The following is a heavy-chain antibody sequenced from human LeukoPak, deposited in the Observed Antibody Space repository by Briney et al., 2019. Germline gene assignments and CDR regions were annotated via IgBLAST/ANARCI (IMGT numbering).Heavy chain of an antibody. CDR1: GFTFDDYT. J-gene: IGHJ4*02. CDR3: LCYYASATFY. D-gene: IGHD3-10*01. Sequence: GGSPRLSCAASGFTFDDYTMHWVRQAPGKGLEWVSGISWNSGSIGYADSVKGRFTISRDNSKNTLYLQMNGLRADDTAVYYCLCYYASATFYWGQGTLVTVSS. CDR2: ISWNSGSI. V-gene: IGHV3-9*01.